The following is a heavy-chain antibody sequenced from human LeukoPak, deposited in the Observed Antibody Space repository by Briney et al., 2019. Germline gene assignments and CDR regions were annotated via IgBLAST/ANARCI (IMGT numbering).Heavy chain of an antibody. Sequence: GESLKISCKASGYTFSNYWIGWVRQMPGKGLEWMGNIYPGDSDTRYSPSFQGQVTFSADKSISTAYLQWSSLKASDTAMYYCARIRDGYNYYFDYWGQGTLVTVSS. V-gene: IGHV5-51*01. D-gene: IGHD5-24*01. CDR1: GYTFSNYW. CDR3: ARIRDGYNYYFDY. CDR2: IYPGDSDT. J-gene: IGHJ4*02.